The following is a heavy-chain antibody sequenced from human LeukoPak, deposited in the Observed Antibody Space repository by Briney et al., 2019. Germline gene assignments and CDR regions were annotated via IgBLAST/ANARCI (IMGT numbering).Heavy chain of an antibody. CDR3: ARIDSGVYY. D-gene: IGHD3-10*01. Sequence: SETLSLTCTVSGGSLSNYYWTWIRQPPGKGLEMIAYIHYSGSTYSNPSIGSRVTISVDMSNNEVSLKMTSVTAADTAVYYCARIDSGVYYWGQGTLVTVSS. J-gene: IGHJ4*02. V-gene: IGHV4-59*01. CDR1: GGSLSNYY. CDR2: IHYSGST.